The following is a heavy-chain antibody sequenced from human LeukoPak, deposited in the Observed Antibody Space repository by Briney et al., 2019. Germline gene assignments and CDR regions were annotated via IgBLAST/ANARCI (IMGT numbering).Heavy chain of an antibody. CDR1: GYTLTDLS. CDR2: FDPEDGET. CDR3: ATDTPTYYYDNGGYKWGGY. Sequence: ASVKVSCKVSGYTLTDLSMHWVRQAPGKGLEWMGGFDPEDGETIYAQKFQGRLTMTEDTSTDTAYMELSSLRSEDTAVYYCATDTPTYYYDNGGYKWGGYWGQGTLVTVSS. D-gene: IGHD3-22*01. J-gene: IGHJ4*02. V-gene: IGHV1-24*01.